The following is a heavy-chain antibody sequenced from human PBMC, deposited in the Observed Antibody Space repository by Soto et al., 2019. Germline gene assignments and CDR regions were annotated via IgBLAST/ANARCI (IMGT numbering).Heavy chain of an antibody. V-gene: IGHV3-7*03. D-gene: IGHD6-19*01. CDR1: GFTFSSYW. CDR2: IKQDGSEK. CDR3: ASDALRGIAVAGRGGDAFDI. J-gene: IGHJ3*02. Sequence: GGSLRLSCAASGFTFSSYWMSWVRQAPGKGLEWVANIKQDGSEKYYVDSVKGRFTISRDNAKNSLYLQMNSLRAEDTAVYYCASDALRGIAVAGRGGDAFDIWGQGTMVTVSS.